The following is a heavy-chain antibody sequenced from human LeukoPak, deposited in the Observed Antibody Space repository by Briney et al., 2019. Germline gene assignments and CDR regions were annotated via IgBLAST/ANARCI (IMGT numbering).Heavy chain of an antibody. Sequence: GRSLRLSCAASGFTFSSYGMHWVRQAPGKGLEWVAVIWYDGSNKYYADSVKGRFTISGDNSKNTLYLQMNSLRAEDTAVYYCARDNWFGEPRDYFDYWGQGTLVTVSS. CDR1: GFTFSSYG. CDR3: ARDNWFGEPRDYFDY. V-gene: IGHV3-33*01. J-gene: IGHJ4*02. CDR2: IWYDGSNK. D-gene: IGHD3-10*01.